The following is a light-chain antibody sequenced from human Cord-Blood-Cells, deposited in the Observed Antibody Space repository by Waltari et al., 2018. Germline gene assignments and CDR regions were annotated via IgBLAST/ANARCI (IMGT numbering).Light chain of an antibody. CDR2: AAS. CDR1: QGISSY. J-gene: IGKJ4*01. CDR3: QQLNSYPPSLT. V-gene: IGKV1-9*01. Sequence: IQLTQSPSSLSASVGDRVTITCRASQGISSYLAWYQQKPGKAPKLLIYAASTLQSGVPSRFSGSGSGTDFTLTISSLQPEDFVTYYCQQLNSYPPSLTFGGGTKVEIK.